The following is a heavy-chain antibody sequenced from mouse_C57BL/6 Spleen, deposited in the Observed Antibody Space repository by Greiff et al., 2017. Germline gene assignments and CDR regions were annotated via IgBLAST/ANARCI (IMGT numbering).Heavy chain of an antibody. CDR2: INPNNGGT. J-gene: IGHJ4*01. D-gene: IGHD1-1*01. CDR1: GYTFTDYN. Sequence: EVQLQQSGPELVKPGASVKMSCKTSGYTFTDYNMHWVKQSHGKSLEWIGYINPNNGGTSYNQKFKGKATLTVNKSSSTAYMGLRSLTSEDSAVYYCARYDYYVSIYAMEYWGQGTSVTVAS. V-gene: IGHV1-22*01. CDR3: ARYDYYVSIYAMEY.